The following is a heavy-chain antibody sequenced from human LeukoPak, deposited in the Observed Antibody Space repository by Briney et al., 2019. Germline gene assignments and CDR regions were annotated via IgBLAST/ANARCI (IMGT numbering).Heavy chain of an antibody. D-gene: IGHD3-9*01. CDR3: ARHRSDILTGYYNSYYLDY. CDR2: IYYSGST. Sequence: SETLSLTCTVSGGSLNNNYWSWVRQPPGKGLEWIGYIYYSGSTNYNPSLKSRVTISVDTSKNQFSLKLSSVTAADTAVYYCARHRSDILTGYYNSYYLDYWGQGTLVTVSS. V-gene: IGHV4-59*08. J-gene: IGHJ4*02. CDR1: GGSLNNNY.